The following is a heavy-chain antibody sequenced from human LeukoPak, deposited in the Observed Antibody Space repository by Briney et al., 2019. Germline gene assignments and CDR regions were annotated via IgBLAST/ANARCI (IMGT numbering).Heavy chain of an antibody. Sequence: GASVKVSCKASGYTFTSYGISWVRQAPGQGLEWMGWISPYSGGTNYAQKFQGRVTMTRDTSISTAYMELSSLRSDDTAVYYCARDCDIRYVNWFDPWGQGTLVTVSS. D-gene: IGHD3-9*01. CDR3: ARDCDIRYVNWFDP. CDR2: ISPYSGGT. CDR1: GYTFTSYG. V-gene: IGHV1-2*02. J-gene: IGHJ5*02.